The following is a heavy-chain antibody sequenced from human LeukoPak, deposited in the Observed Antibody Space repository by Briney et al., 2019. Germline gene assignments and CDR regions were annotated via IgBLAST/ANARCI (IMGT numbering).Heavy chain of an antibody. D-gene: IGHD2-15*01. CDR3: ARVVASTSIDA. CDR1: LYSISSGYF. Sequence: SETLSLTCTVSLYSISSGYFWGWIRQPPGKGLEWIGSIFHSGDVYYNPSLKSRVTISVDTSKNRFSLKVTSVTAADTALYYCARVVASTSIDAWGQGTLVTVSS. CDR2: IFHSGDV. J-gene: IGHJ5*02. V-gene: IGHV4-38-2*02.